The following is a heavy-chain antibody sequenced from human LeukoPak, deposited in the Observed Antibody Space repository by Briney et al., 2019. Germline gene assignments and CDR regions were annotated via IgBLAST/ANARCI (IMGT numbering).Heavy chain of an antibody. J-gene: IGHJ4*02. CDR1: GYTFTSYA. Sequence: ASVKVSCKASGYTFTSYAMNWVRQAPGQGLEWMGWINTNTGNPTYAQGFTGRFGFSSDTSVSTAYLQISSLKAEDTAVYYCAREDDDYVGGVIDYWGQGTLVTVSS. D-gene: IGHD3-3*01. V-gene: IGHV7-4-1*02. CDR2: INTNTGNP. CDR3: AREDDDYVGGVIDY.